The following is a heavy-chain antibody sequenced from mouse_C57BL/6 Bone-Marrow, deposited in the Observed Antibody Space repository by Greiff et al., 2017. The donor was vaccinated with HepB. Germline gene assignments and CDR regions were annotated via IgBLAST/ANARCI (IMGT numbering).Heavy chain of an antibody. J-gene: IGHJ4*01. Sequence: EVQGVESGGGLVKPGGSLKLSCAASGFTFSSYTMSWVRQTPEKRLEWVATISGGGGNTYYPDSVKGRFTIYRDNAKNTLYLQMSSLRSEDTALYYCARRQLRPLYAMDYWGQGTSVTVSS. CDR1: GFTFSSYT. D-gene: IGHD3-2*02. CDR2: ISGGGGNT. V-gene: IGHV5-9*01. CDR3: ARRQLRPLYAMDY.